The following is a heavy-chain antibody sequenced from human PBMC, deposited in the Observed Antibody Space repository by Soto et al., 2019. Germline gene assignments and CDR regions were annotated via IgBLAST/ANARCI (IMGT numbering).Heavy chain of an antibody. CDR3: ATKARVTNYLYYGMDV. V-gene: IGHV3-30*03. Sequence: PGGSLRLSCEVSGFTFNTSGMHWVRQAPGEGLEWLAVISYDGATQYYGDTVKGRFTISRDNSKNTLFLHMGRLRAEDTAMYYCATKARVTNYLYYGMDVWGLGTTVTVSS. CDR1: GFTFNTSG. D-gene: IGHD2-21*02. J-gene: IGHJ6*02. CDR2: ISYDGATQ.